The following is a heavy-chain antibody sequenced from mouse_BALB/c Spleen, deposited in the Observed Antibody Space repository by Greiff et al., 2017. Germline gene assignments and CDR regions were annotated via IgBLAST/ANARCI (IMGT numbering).Heavy chain of an antibody. Sequence: EVQLQESGAELVRSGASVKLSCTASGFNIKDYYMHWVKQRPEQGLEWIGWIDPENGDTEYAPKFQGKATMTADTSSNTAYLQLSSLTSEDTAVYYGNAASYGYDYWGQGTTLTVSS. CDR3: NAASYGYDY. J-gene: IGHJ2*01. V-gene: IGHV14-4*02. CDR1: GFNIKDYY. D-gene: IGHD2-9*01. CDR2: IDPENGDT.